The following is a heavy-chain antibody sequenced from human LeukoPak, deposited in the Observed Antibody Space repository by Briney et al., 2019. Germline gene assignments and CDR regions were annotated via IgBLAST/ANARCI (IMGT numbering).Heavy chain of an antibody. J-gene: IGHJ3*02. CDR1: GGSISSSSYY. Sequence: SETLSLTCTVSGGSISSSSYYWGWIRQPPGKGLEWIGSIYYSGSTYYNPSLKSRVTISVDTSKNQFSLKLGSVTAADTAVYCCARGEAMVTFFGAFDIWGQGTMVTVSS. D-gene: IGHD5-18*01. CDR3: ARGEAMVTFFGAFDI. V-gene: IGHV4-39*07. CDR2: IYYSGST.